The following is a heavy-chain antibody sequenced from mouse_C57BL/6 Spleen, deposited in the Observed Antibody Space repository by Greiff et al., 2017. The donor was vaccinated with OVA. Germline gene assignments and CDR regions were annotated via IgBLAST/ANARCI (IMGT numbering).Heavy chain of an antibody. V-gene: IGHV1-81*01. Sequence: QVQLQQSGAELARPWASVKLSCTASGYTFTSYGISWVKQRTGQGLEWIGEIYPRSGNTYYNAKFKGKATLTADKSSSTAYMELRSLTSEDSAVYFCARSKVNDGGPYYAMDYWGQGTSVTVSS. D-gene: IGHD2-3*01. CDR2: IYPRSGNT. J-gene: IGHJ4*01. CDR1: GYTFTSYG. CDR3: ARSKVNDGGPYYAMDY.